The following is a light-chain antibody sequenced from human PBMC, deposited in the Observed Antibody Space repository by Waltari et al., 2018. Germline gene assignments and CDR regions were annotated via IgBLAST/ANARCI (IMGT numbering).Light chain of an antibody. J-gene: IGLJ1*01. V-gene: IGLV9-49*01. CDR3: AADHGSGSNFVYV. Sequence: QPVLTQPPSASASLGASVTLTCTLSRGYSHYQVDWYQQRPGLGPRFVMRVGTGGIVGSKGDGIPDRFSVLGSGLNRYLTIKNIQEEDESDYHCAADHGSGSNFVYVFGTGTKVTVL. CDR1: RGYSHYQ. CDR2: VGTGGIVG.